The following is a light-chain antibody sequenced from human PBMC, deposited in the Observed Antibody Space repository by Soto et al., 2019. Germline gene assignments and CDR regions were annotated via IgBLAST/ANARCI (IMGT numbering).Light chain of an antibody. CDR1: QSVSSF. Sequence: DIVLTQSTATLSWSAGERATLSCRASQSVSSFLAWYQQKLGQAPRLLIYDASSRATGIPARFSGSGYGTDFNLTINNLETEDFAVYYCQQRSNWPFTFGQGTRLETK. V-gene: IGKV3-11*01. J-gene: IGKJ5*01. CDR3: QQRSNWPFT. CDR2: DAS.